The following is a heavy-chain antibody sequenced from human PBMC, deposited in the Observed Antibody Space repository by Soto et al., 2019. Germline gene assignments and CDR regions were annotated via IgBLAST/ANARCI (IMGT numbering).Heavy chain of an antibody. J-gene: IGHJ4*02. CDR1: GGSISGSY. CDR3: ATGGYCSGTRCYNFFDY. Sequence: SETLSLTCSVSGGSISGSYWSWIRQSPGKGLEWLGYVYYTGGTNYSPSLRSRVSISVDTSKNEFSLRLSSVTAADTAIYYCATGGYCSGTRCYNFFDYWGQGTLVTVSS. CDR2: VYYTGGT. D-gene: IGHD2-2*02. V-gene: IGHV4-59*01.